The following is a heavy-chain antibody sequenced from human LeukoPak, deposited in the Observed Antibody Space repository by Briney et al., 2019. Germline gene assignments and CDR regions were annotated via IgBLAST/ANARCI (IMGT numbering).Heavy chain of an antibody. Sequence: GGSLRLSCAASGFTFSSYAMSWVRQAPGKGLEWVSAISGSGGSTYFADSLKGRFTISRDNSKNTLYLQLNSLRAEDTAVYYCAKGVRAVAGTSWPNWGQGTLVTVSS. CDR3: AKGVRAVAGTSWPN. CDR2: ISGSGGST. J-gene: IGHJ4*02. V-gene: IGHV3-23*01. CDR1: GFTFSSYA. D-gene: IGHD6-19*01.